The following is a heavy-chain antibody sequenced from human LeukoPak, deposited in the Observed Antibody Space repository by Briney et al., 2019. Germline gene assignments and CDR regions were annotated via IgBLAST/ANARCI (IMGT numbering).Heavy chain of an antibody. CDR3: ARDSRLDVPTNYYYYYGMDV. CDR2: INPSGGST. D-gene: IGHD1-14*01. V-gene: IGHV1-46*01. Sequence: GASVKVSCKASGYTFTSYAMHWVRQAPGQGLEWMGIINPSGGSTSYAQKFQGRVTMTRDTSTSTVYMELSSLRSEDTAVYYCARDSRLDVPTNYYYYYGMDVWGQGTTVTVSS. CDR1: GYTFTSYA. J-gene: IGHJ6*02.